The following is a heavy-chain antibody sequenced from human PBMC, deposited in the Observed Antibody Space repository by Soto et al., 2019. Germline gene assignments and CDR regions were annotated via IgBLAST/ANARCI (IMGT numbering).Heavy chain of an antibody. CDR1: GVSITSTDW. D-gene: IGHD4-4*01. Sequence: QVQLQESGPGLVKPSETLSLSCAVSGVSITSTDWWSWVRQPPGQGLQWIGEVSLGGGANYNPSLKSRVTISVDKSKNQFSLTLNSETAADTAVYFCAGSTADTTLKASSFWGQGTLVTVSS. J-gene: IGHJ4*02. CDR3: AGSTADTTLKASSF. V-gene: IGHV4-4*02. CDR2: VSLGGGA.